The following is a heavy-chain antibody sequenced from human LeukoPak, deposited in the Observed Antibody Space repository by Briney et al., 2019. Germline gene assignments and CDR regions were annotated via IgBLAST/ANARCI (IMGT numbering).Heavy chain of an antibody. CDR2: INPNSGGT. Sequence: ASVKVSCKASGYTFTGYYMHWVRQAPGQGLEWMGWINPNSGGTNYAQKFQGWVTMTRDTSISTAYMELGRLRSDDTAVYYCARARDIVVVPAALGYGMDVWGQGTTVTVSS. CDR3: ARARDIVVVPAALGYGMDV. CDR1: GYTFTGYY. J-gene: IGHJ6*02. V-gene: IGHV1-2*04. D-gene: IGHD2-2*01.